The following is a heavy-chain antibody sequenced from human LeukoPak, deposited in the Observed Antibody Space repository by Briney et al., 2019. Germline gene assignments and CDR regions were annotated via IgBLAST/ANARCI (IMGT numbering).Heavy chain of an antibody. V-gene: IGHV3-64*01. CDR2: ISSNGGST. D-gene: IGHD4-11*01. CDR1: GFTFSSYA. CDR3: ARVKGTVSRHYYYGMDV. J-gene: IGHJ6*02. Sequence: GGSLRLSCAASGFTFSSYAMHWVRQAPGKGLEYVSAISSNGGSTYYANSVKGRFTISRDNSKNTLYLQMGSLRAEDMAVCYCARVKGTVSRHYYYGMDVWGQGTTVTVSS.